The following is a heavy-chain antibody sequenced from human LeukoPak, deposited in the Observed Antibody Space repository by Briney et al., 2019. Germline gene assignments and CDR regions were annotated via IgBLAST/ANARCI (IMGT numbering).Heavy chain of an antibody. D-gene: IGHD1-26*01. V-gene: IGHV4-34*01. CDR1: GRSFSGYY. CDR3: ARVVGSVDNYFDY. Sequence: PSETLSLTCAVYGRSFSGYYWSWIRQPPGKGLEWIGEINHSGSTNYNPSLKSRVTISVDTSKNQFSLKLSSVTAADTAVYYCARVVGSVDNYFDYWGQGTLVTVSS. J-gene: IGHJ4*02. CDR2: INHSGST.